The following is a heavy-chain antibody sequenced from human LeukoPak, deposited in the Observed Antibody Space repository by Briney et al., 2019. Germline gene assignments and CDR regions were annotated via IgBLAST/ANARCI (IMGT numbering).Heavy chain of an antibody. J-gene: IGHJ4*02. V-gene: IGHV3-15*01. Sequence: GGSLRLSCAASGLSVSDAWMSWVRQAPGKGLEWVGRIKSKTAGGTTDYVASVKGRFTISRDDSKNTLYLQMNSLSTEGTAVYYCTGPPDWGQGTLVTVSS. CDR3: TGPPD. CDR1: GLSVSDAW. CDR2: IKSKTAGGTT.